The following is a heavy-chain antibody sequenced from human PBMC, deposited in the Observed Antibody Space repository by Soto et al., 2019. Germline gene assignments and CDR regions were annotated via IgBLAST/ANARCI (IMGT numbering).Heavy chain of an antibody. D-gene: IGHD6-13*01. CDR3: ARPYSSSWSTYFDY. V-gene: IGHV1-3*01. CDR1: GYTFTTYL. CDR2: IDAGNGDT. Sequence: QVQLVQSGAEVKKPGASVKLSCKASGYTFTTYLMHWVRQAPGQRLEWMGWIDAGNGDTKYSQKFQGRVTMTRDTSATTAYMELSSLGSEDTAVYYCARPYSSSWSTYFDYWGQGTLVTVSS. J-gene: IGHJ4*02.